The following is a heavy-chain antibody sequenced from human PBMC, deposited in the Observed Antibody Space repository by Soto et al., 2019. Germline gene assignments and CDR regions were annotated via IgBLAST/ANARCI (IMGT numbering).Heavy chain of an antibody. CDR3: ARFCVPAAMLDY. D-gene: IGHD2-2*01. J-gene: IGHJ4*02. V-gene: IGHV4-59*01. CDR1: GGSISSYY. CDR2: IYYSGST. Sequence: SETLSLTCTVSGGSISSYYWSWIRQPPGKGLEWIGYIYYSGSTNYNPSLKSRVTISVDTSKNQFSLKLSSVTAADTAVYYCARFCVPAAMLDYWGQGTLVTVSA.